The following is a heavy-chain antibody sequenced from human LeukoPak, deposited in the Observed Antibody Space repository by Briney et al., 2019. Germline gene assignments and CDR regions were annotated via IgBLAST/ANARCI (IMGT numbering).Heavy chain of an antibody. V-gene: IGHV3-21*01. J-gene: IGHJ4*02. Sequence: PGGSLRLSCAASGFTFSSYSINWVRQAPGKGLEWVSCISTSSDYIYYADSVKGRFTISRDNAKNSLYLQMNSLRAEDTAVYYCARGPGVAVAGNIDYWGQGTLVTVSS. CDR2: ISTSSDYI. CDR3: ARGPGVAVAGNIDY. D-gene: IGHD6-19*01. CDR1: GFTFSSYS.